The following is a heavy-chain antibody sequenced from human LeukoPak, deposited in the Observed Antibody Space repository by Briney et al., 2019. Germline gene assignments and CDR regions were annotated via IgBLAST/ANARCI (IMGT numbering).Heavy chain of an antibody. Sequence: GASVKVSCKASGYTFTSSDFNWVRQATGQGLEWMGWMNPNSGNTGYAQKFQGRVTMTRETSISTAYMELSSLRSEDTAVYYCARDFLVRDAMVRGALTFDPWGQGTLVTVSS. V-gene: IGHV1-8*01. CDR3: ARDFLVRDAMVRGALTFDP. J-gene: IGHJ5*02. CDR1: GYTFTSSD. CDR2: MNPNSGNT. D-gene: IGHD3-10*01.